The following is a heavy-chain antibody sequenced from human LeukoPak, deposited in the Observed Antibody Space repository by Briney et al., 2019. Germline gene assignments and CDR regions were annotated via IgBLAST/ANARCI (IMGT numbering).Heavy chain of an antibody. J-gene: IGHJ4*02. CDR3: ARGSGYYYDGLYDY. V-gene: IGHV1-8*02. D-gene: IGHD3-22*01. CDR2: MNPNSGNT. Sequence: ASVKVSCKASGYTSTGYYMHWVRQAPGQGLEWMGWMNPNSGNTGYAQKFQGRVTMTRNTSISTAYMELSSLRSEDTAVYYCARGSGYYYDGLYDYWGQGTLVTVSS. CDR1: GYTSTGYY.